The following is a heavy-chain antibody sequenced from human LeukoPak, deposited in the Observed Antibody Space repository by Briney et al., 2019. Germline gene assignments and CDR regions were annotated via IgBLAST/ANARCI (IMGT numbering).Heavy chain of an antibody. CDR2: ISWNGDSS. CDR3: AKGYNWNALYYFDY. CDR1: GFTFDDYA. D-gene: IGHD1-1*01. J-gene: IGHJ4*02. Sequence: GGSLRLSCAASGFTFDDYAMHWVRQAPGKGLEWVSLISWNGDSSYYADSVKGRFTISRDNSKNSLYLQMNSLRAEDTALYYCAKGYNWNALYYFDYWGRGTLVTVSS. V-gene: IGHV3-43D*03.